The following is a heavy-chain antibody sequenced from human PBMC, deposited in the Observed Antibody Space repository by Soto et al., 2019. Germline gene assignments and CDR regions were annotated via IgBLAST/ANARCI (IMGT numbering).Heavy chain of an antibody. CDR1: GDSIRDYF. V-gene: IGHV4-59*01. D-gene: IGHD4-17*01. J-gene: IGHJ4*02. CDR2: IYYSGRT. Sequence: ASETLSLTCTVSGDSIRDYFWTWIRQPPGKGLEWIGYIYYSGRTNYNPSLKSRVSISVDTSKNHFSLQLRSVTAADTAVYYCARVGGDPFGDSGGFDYWGQGTLFTVYS. CDR3: ARVGGDPFGDSGGFDY.